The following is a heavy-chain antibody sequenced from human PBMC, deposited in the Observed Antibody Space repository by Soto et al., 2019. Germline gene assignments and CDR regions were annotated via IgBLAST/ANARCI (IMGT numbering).Heavy chain of an antibody. CDR1: GFTFSSYA. CDR3: ARGVGATTIYYYYGMDV. D-gene: IGHD1-26*01. CDR2: ISYDGSNK. J-gene: IGHJ6*02. V-gene: IGHV3-30-3*01. Sequence: QVQLVESGGGVVQPGRSLRLSCAASGFTFSSYAMHWVRQAPGKGLEWVAVISYDGSNKYYADSVKGRFTISRDNSKNTLYLQMNSLRAEDTAVYYCARGVGATTIYYYYGMDVWGQGTTVTVSS.